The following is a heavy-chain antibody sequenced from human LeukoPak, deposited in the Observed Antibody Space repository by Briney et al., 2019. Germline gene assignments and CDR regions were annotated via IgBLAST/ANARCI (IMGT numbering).Heavy chain of an antibody. D-gene: IGHD3-10*01. V-gene: IGHV1-3*03. CDR1: GYTFTSYA. CDR2: INAGNGNT. CDR3: ARSYYYGSALDV. Sequence: GASVKVSCKASGYTFTSYAIHWVRQAPGQRLEWMGWINAGNGNTQYSQEFQGRVTITRDTSASTVYMELSSLRSDDMAVYYCARSYYYGSALDVWGTGTPVIVSS. J-gene: IGHJ6*04.